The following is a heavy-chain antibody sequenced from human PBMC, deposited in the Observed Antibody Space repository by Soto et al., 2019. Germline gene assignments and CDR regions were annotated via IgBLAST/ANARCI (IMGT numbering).Heavy chain of an antibody. V-gene: IGHV1-46*01. CDR2: INPHGGST. CDR1: RDTFTSYY. CDR3: ARSSGGNFGIIIEGTNWFAP. Sequence: AASVKVSCKAPRDTFTSYYINRVRQAPGQGLEWMGVINPHGGSTAYAQKFKGRVTLTRDTSASTVYMEVSGLTSEDTAMYYCARSSGGNFGIIIEGTNWFAPWGQGTLVTVSS. J-gene: IGHJ5*02. D-gene: IGHD1-26*01.